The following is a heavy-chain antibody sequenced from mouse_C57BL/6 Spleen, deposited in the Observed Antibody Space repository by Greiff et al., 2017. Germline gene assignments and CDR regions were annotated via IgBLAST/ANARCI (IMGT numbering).Heavy chain of an antibody. J-gene: IGHJ2*01. D-gene: IGHD1-1*01. CDR2: IDPGAGET. V-gene: IGHV14-2*01. Sequence: VQLQQSGAELVKPGASVKLSCTASGFNIKDYYMHWVKQRTEQGLEWICRIDPGAGETKYAPKFQGKAPITADTSSNTAFLQLSSHATEDTAVCYWARVSVVAYYFDYWGQGTTLTVSS. CDR1: GFNIKDYY. CDR3: ARVSVVAYYFDY.